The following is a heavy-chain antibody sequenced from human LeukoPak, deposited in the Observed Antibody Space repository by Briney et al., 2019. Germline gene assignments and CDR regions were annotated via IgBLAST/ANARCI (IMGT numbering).Heavy chain of an antibody. Sequence: PSETLSLTCNVSGDSISSGDYYWSWIRQPPGQGLEWIGYIYYSGSTYYNPSLKSRVTISVDTSKNQSSLELSSVTAADTAVYFCARDRDGYNFIDYWGRGTLVTVSS. D-gene: IGHD5-24*01. J-gene: IGHJ4*02. CDR3: ARDRDGYNFIDY. CDR2: IYYSGST. CDR1: GDSISSGDYY. V-gene: IGHV4-30-4*08.